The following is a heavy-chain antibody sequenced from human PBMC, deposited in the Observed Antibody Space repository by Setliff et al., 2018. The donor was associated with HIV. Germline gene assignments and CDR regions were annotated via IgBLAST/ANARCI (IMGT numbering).Heavy chain of an antibody. Sequence: TLSLTCAVYGGSFSGYYWSWIRQPPGKGLEWIGEINHIGSTKYNPSLESRLTISVDTSKNQFSLKLNSATAADTAVYYCARQDSTDWYRKPFDSWGQGNLVTVSS. CDR3: ARQDSTDWYRKPFDS. D-gene: IGHD3-22*01. V-gene: IGHV4-34*01. CDR1: GGSFSGYY. J-gene: IGHJ4*02. CDR2: INHIGST.